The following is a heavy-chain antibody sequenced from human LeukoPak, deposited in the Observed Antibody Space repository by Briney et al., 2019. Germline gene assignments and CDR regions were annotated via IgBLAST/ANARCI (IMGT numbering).Heavy chain of an antibody. J-gene: IGHJ5*02. Sequence: ASVKVSCKASGYTFTSYDINWVRQATGQGLEWMGWMNPNSGNTGYAQKFQGRVTMTRNTSISTAYMELSSLRSEDTAVYYCARGSIFWPTADGWFGPWGQGTLVTVSS. CDR2: MNPNSGNT. D-gene: IGHD3-9*01. CDR3: ARGSIFWPTADGWFGP. V-gene: IGHV1-8*01. CDR1: GYTFTSYD.